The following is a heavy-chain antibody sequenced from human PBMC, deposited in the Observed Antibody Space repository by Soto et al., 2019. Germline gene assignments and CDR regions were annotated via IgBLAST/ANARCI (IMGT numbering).Heavy chain of an antibody. CDR3: ARLMTRPDYFDY. CDR2: ISNSGTT. CDR1: GGSISSYY. D-gene: IGHD4-17*01. J-gene: IGHJ4*02. Sequence: QVRLQESGPGLVKPAETLSLTCSVSGGSISSYYWTWIRQPPGKGLEYIGYISNSGTTNYNPALTSRVTISVDTSKKQLSLRLTSVTVADTAVYYCARLMTRPDYFDYWGQGTLVTVSS. V-gene: IGHV4-59*08.